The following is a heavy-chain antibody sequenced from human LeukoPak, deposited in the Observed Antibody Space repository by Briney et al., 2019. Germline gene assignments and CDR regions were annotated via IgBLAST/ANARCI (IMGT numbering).Heavy chain of an antibody. Sequence: GGSLRLSCAASGFTFSLFSISWVRQAPGKGLEWVSYISTGSDVIYYADSVRGRFSISRDDASNSVSLQMNSLRAEDTAVYYCARDCSGGSCYAHWGQGTLVTVSS. V-gene: IGHV3-48*01. CDR1: GFTFSLFS. CDR2: ISTGSDVI. D-gene: IGHD2-15*01. CDR3: ARDCSGGSCYAH. J-gene: IGHJ4*02.